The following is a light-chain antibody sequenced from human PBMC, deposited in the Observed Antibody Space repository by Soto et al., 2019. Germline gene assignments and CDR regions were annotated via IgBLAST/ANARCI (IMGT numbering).Light chain of an antibody. CDR2: GAS. CDR1: QSVATN. Sequence: EAVLTQSPATLSVFPGERATLSCRASQSVATNLAWYQQRPGQAPRLLIYGASKRAIGLPARFSGSGSGTEFTLTITRLQSEDFAVYYCQQYNKWPQTFGQGTKVDIK. V-gene: IGKV3-15*01. CDR3: QQYNKWPQT. J-gene: IGKJ1*01.